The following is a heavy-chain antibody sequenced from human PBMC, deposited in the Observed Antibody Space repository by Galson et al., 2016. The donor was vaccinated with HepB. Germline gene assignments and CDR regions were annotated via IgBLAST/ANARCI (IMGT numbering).Heavy chain of an antibody. CDR1: GFTVSSNY. J-gene: IGHJ4*02. V-gene: IGHV3-53*01. Sequence: SLRLSCAASGFTVSSNYMSWVRQAPGKGLEWVSIIHSGGTTYYADSVRDRSTISKDNSKNTLYLQMNSLRAEDTAVYYCARAPVTSTTCCYYFDYWGQGTLVTVSS. D-gene: IGHD2-2*01. CDR3: ARAPVTSTTCCYYFDY. CDR2: IHSGGTT.